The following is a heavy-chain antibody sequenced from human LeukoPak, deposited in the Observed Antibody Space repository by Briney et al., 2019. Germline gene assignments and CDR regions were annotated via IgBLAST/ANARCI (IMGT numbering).Heavy chain of an antibody. CDR3: ASTQHSSGWYSSSDY. D-gene: IGHD6-19*01. CDR2: INPNSGGT. V-gene: IGHV1-2*02. CDR1: GYTFTSYY. Sequence: ASVKVSCKASGYTFTSYYMHWVRQAPGQGLEWMGWINPNSGGTNYAQKFQGRVTMTRDTSISTAYMELSRLRSDDTAVYYCASTQHSSGWYSSSDYWGQGTLVTVSS. J-gene: IGHJ4*02.